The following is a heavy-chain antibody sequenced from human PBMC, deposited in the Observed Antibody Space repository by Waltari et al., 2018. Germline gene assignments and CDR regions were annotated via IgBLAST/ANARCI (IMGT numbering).Heavy chain of an antibody. D-gene: IGHD3-3*01. CDR3: AKEGGDTIFGVVIMGYYFDY. J-gene: IGHJ4*02. CDR2: IRYDGSNK. V-gene: IGHV3-30*02. Sequence: QVQLVESGGGVVQNGGSLRLYCAASGFTFSSYGMPWGSQDTGKGLEWVAFIRYDGSNKYYADSVKGRFTISRDNSKNTLYLQMNSLRAEDTAVYYCAKEGGDTIFGVVIMGYYFDYWGQGTLVTVSS. CDR1: GFTFSSYG.